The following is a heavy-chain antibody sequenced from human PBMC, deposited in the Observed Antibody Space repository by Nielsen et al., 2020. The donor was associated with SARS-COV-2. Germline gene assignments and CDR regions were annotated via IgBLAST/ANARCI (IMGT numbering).Heavy chain of an antibody. V-gene: IGHV3-9*01. J-gene: IGHJ4*02. CDR1: GFTFDDYA. D-gene: IGHD3-16*01. Sequence: SLKISCAASGFTFDDYAMHWVRQAPGKGLEWVSGISWNSGSIGYADSVKGRFTISRDNAKNSLYLQMNSLRAEDTALYYCAKDMGGRGRVYWGQGTLVTVSS. CDR2: ISWNSGSI. CDR3: AKDMGGRGRVY.